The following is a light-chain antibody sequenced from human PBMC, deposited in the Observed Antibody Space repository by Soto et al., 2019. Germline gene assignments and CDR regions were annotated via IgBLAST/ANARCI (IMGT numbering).Light chain of an antibody. CDR3: HHRYNGIP. V-gene: IGKV3-11*01. CDR1: QTIGVH. J-gene: IGKJ5*01. CDR2: DAS. Sequence: EIVFTQSPGTPSLSPGERSTLSCGASQTIGVHLAWYQQKPGQPPRLLIYDASNRATGVPARFSGSGSGTDFILSISSLEPEDFAGYYCHHRYNGIPFGQGTRLEIK.